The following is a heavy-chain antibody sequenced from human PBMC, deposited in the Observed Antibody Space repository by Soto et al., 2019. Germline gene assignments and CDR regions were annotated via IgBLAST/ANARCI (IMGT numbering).Heavy chain of an antibody. CDR1: GGSFSGYY. J-gene: IGHJ3*02. CDR3: ASGWYRAFDI. Sequence: SETLSLTCAVYGGSFSGYYWSWIRQPPGKGLEWIGEINHSGSTNYNPSLKSRVTISVDTSKNQFSLKLSSVTAADTAVYYCASGWYRAFDIWGQGTMVTVSS. CDR2: INHSGST. D-gene: IGHD6-13*01. V-gene: IGHV4-34*01.